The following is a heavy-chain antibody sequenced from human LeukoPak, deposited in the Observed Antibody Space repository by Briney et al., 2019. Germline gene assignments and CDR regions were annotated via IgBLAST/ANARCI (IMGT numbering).Heavy chain of an antibody. J-gene: IGHJ4*02. V-gene: IGHV1-69*06. CDR3: ARGYYGSGSYYTANDY. CDR1: GGTFISYA. Sequence: ASVKVSCKASGGTFISYAISWVGQAPGQGLEWMGGIIPIFGTANYAQKFQGRVTITADKSTSTAYMELSSLRSEDTAVYYCARGYYGSGSYYTANDYWGQGTLVTVSS. D-gene: IGHD3-10*01. CDR2: IIPIFGTA.